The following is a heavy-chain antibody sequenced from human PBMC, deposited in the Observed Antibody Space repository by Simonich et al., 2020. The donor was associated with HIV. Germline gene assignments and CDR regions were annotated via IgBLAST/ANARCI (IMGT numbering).Heavy chain of an antibody. V-gene: IGHV4-34*01. CDR3: ARRGSGLLLWFGEFDY. CDR2: INHNGST. Sequence: QLQLQQWGAGLLKHWETLSLTCAGYGGSFIGYYWSWIRQSPGKGLEWIGEINHNGSTNYNPSLKSRVTISVDTSKNQFSLKLNSVTAADTAVYYCARRGSGLLLWFGEFDYWGQGTLVTVSS. D-gene: IGHD3-10*01. J-gene: IGHJ4*02. CDR1: GGSFIGYY.